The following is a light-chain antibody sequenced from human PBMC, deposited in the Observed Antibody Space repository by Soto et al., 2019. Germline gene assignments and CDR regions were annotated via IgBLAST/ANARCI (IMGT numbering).Light chain of an antibody. CDR2: GAS. CDR1: QSVSSSY. CDR3: QQYGSSRT. J-gene: IGKJ1*01. Sequence: EIVLTQSPGTLSLSPGERATLSCRASQSVSSSYLAWYQQKPGQAPRLLIYGASSRATVIPDRFSGSGSGTDFTVTIGRLEPEDFAVYYCQQYGSSRTFGHGTKVEIK. V-gene: IGKV3-20*01.